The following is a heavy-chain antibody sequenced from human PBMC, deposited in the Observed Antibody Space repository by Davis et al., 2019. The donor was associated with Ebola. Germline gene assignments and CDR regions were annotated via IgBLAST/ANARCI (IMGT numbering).Heavy chain of an antibody. D-gene: IGHD6-19*01. CDR3: ASSGSGWYYFDY. CDR1: GFTFSSYA. V-gene: IGHV3-30-3*01. CDR2: ISYDGSNK. Sequence: GESLKISCAASGFTFSSYAMHWVRQAPGKGLEWVAVISYDGSNKYYADSVKGRFTISRDKSKNTLYLQMNSLRAEDTAVYYCASSGSGWYYFDYWGQGTLVTVSS. J-gene: IGHJ4*02.